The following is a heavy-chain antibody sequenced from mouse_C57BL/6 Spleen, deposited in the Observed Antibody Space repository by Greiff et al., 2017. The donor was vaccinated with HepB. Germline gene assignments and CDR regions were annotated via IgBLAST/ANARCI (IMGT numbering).Heavy chain of an antibody. V-gene: IGHV1-50*01. D-gene: IGHD3-2*02. CDR1: GYTFTSYW. Sequence: QVQLQQPGAELVKPGASVKLSCKASGYTFTSYWMRWVKQRPGQGLEWIGEIDPSDSYTNYNQKFKGKATLTVDTSSSTAYMQLSSLTSEDSAVYYCARRLRYYFDYWGQGTTLTVSS. CDR2: IDPSDSYT. CDR3: ARRLRYYFDY. J-gene: IGHJ2*01.